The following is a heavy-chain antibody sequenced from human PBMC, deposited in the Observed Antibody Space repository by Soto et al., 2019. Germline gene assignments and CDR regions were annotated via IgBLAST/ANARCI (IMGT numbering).Heavy chain of an antibody. Sequence: GGSLRLSCAASGFTFSSYSMNWVRQAPGKGLEWVSSISSSSSYVYYADSVKGRFTISRDNAKNSLYLQMNSLRAEDTAVYYCARDDIVALDYYYYMDVWGKGTTVTVSS. J-gene: IGHJ6*03. V-gene: IGHV3-21*01. CDR2: ISSSSSYV. D-gene: IGHD2-15*01. CDR1: GFTFSSYS. CDR3: ARDDIVALDYYYYMDV.